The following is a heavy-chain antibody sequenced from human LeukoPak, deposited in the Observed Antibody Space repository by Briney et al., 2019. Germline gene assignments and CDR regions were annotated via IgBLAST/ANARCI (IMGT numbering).Heavy chain of an antibody. D-gene: IGHD3-10*01. J-gene: IGHJ5*02. Sequence: ASVKVSCKASGYTFTSYYMHWVRQAPGQGLEWMGIINPSGGSTSYAQKFQGRVTMTRDTSTSTVYMELSSLRSEDTAVYYCARDPTAWFGEFWRARWFDPWGQGTLVTVSS. CDR3: ARDPTAWFGEFWRARWFDP. CDR2: INPSGGST. CDR1: GYTFTSYY. V-gene: IGHV1-46*01.